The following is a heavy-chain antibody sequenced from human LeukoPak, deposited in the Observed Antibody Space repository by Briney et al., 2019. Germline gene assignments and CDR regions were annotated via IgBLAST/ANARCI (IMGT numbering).Heavy chain of an antibody. Sequence: ASVKVFCKASGGTFSSYAISWVRQAPGQGLEWMGGIIPIFGTANYAQKFQGRVTITADESTSTAYMELSSLRSEDTAVYYCARATFKYSSSWYVWFDPWGQGTLVTVSS. J-gene: IGHJ5*02. CDR3: ARATFKYSSSWYVWFDP. CDR1: GGTFSSYA. V-gene: IGHV1-69*01. CDR2: IIPIFGTA. D-gene: IGHD6-13*01.